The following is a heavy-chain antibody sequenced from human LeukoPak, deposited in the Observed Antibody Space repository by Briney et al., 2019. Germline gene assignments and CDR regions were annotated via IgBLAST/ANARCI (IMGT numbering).Heavy chain of an antibody. CDR1: GYTFIDYY. V-gene: IGHV1-2*02. CDR3: ARRIAVPGHDSFDI. D-gene: IGHD6-19*01. Sequence: ASVKVSCKASGYTFIDYYVHWVRQAPGQGPEWLGWVNPKSGDTNYAQKFQGRVSMTRDTSIRTTYMEVRRLRSDDTAAYFCARRIAVPGHDSFDIWGQGTLVTVSS. CDR2: VNPKSGDT. J-gene: IGHJ3*02.